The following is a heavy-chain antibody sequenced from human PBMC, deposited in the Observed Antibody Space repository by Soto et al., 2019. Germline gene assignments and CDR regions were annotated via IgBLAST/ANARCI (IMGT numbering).Heavy chain of an antibody. CDR3: ARDLPPSSGYDSGPYFDY. CDR1: GFTFSSYS. J-gene: IGHJ4*02. V-gene: IGHV3-48*02. Sequence: GGSLRLSCAASGFTFSSYSMNWVRQAPGKGLEWVSYISSSSSTIYYADSVKGRFTISRDNAKNSLYLQMNSLRDEDTAVYYCARDLPPSSGYDSGPYFDYWGQGTLVTVSS. D-gene: IGHD5-12*01. CDR2: ISSSSSTI.